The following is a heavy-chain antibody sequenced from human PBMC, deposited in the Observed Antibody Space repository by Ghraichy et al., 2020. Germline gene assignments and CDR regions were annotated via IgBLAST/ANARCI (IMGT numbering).Heavy chain of an antibody. Sequence: GGSLRLSCASSGFTFSSYAMTWVRQAPGKGLEWVSSISASGASTYYADSVKGRFTISRDKSKNTLYLQMNSLRAEDTAAYYCAKYVPCSGSGCYRIFDYWGQGTLVTVSS. J-gene: IGHJ4*02. CDR1: GFTFSSYA. CDR2: ISASGAST. V-gene: IGHV3-23*01. D-gene: IGHD2-15*01. CDR3: AKYVPCSGSGCYRIFDY.